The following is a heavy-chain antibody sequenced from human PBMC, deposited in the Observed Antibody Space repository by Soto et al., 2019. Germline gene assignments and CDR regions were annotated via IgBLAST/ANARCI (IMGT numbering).Heavy chain of an antibody. CDR2: IDPSDSYT. CDR3: ARLQPAAGDNDLTFDY. V-gene: IGHV5-10-1*01. D-gene: IGHD6-13*01. J-gene: IGHJ4*02. CDR1: GYSFTSYW. Sequence: EVQLVQSGAEVKKSGESLRISCKGSGYSFTSYWISWVRQMPGKGLEWMGRIDPSDSYTNYSPSSQGHVTISADKSISTAYLQWSSLKASDTAMYYCARLQPAAGDNDLTFDYWGQGTLVTVSS.